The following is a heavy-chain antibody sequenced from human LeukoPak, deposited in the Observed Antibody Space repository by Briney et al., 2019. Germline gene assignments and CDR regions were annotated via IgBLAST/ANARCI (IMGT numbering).Heavy chain of an antibody. V-gene: IGHV3-7*03. Sequence: GESLRLSCAASGFTFSNLWMSWVRQAPGKGLKWVANIKQDGSEKYYVDSVKGRFTISRDNAQNSLYLQMNSLRAEDTAIYYCATSTAAASTDWGQGTLVTVSS. CDR1: GFTFSNLW. CDR3: ATSTAAASTD. J-gene: IGHJ4*02. D-gene: IGHD6-13*01. CDR2: IKQDGSEK.